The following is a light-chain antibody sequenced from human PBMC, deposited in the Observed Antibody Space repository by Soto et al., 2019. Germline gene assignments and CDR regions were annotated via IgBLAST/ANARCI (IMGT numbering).Light chain of an antibody. Sequence: QSVLTQPPSVSGAPGQRVTISCTGSRSNIGAGYDVHWYQQLPGTAPKLLIYGNSNRPSGVPDRFSGSKSGTSASLAITGLKAEDEADYYCQSYDSSLRGVLFGGGTKLTVL. CDR1: RSNIGAGYD. CDR3: QSYDSSLRGVL. J-gene: IGLJ2*01. V-gene: IGLV1-40*01. CDR2: GNS.